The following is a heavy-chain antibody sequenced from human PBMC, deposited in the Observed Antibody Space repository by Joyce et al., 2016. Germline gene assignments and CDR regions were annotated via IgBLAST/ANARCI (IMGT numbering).Heavy chain of an antibody. CDR1: GFTFSSYS. D-gene: IGHD2-8*01. CDR2: LSSSSFYI. CDR3: ARSSYTNGIFDY. Sequence: EVQLVESGGGLVKPGGSLRLSCAASGFTFSSYSMSWVRQGPGKGLMLVSSLSSSSFYIKYTDSVKSRFTISRDNSKNSLYLQMNSLRVEDTAVYYCARSSYTNGIFDYWGQGTLVTVSS. V-gene: IGHV3-21*01. J-gene: IGHJ4*02.